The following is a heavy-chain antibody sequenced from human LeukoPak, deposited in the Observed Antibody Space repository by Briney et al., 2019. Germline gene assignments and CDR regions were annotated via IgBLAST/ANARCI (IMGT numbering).Heavy chain of an antibody. CDR1: GFTFSSYA. CDR2: ISYDGSIK. CDR3: GRGHWGLDY. V-gene: IGHV3-30*04. J-gene: IGHJ4*02. Sequence: GRSLRLSCAASGFTFSSYAMHWVRQAPGKGLEWVSVISYDGSIKYYADSVKGRFTISRDNSKNTLYLQMNSLRPEDTAVYYCGRGHWGLDYWGQGALVTVSS. D-gene: IGHD7-27*01.